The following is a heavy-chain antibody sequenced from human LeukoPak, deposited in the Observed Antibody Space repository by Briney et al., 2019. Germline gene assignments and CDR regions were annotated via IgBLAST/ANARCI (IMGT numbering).Heavy chain of an antibody. CDR2: IRSYTYGGTT. CDR1: GFPFGDYA. Sequence: GGSLRLSCTASGFPFGDYAMSCVRQTPGKGVEWGGFIRSYTYGGTTEYAAAVKDRFTISRDDSKSIAYLQMNSLKTEDTAVYYCTRVISRSPAIVGATRPRPFVFWGQGTLVTVSS. J-gene: IGHJ4*02. CDR3: TRVISRSPAIVGATRPRPFVF. V-gene: IGHV3-49*04. D-gene: IGHD1-26*01.